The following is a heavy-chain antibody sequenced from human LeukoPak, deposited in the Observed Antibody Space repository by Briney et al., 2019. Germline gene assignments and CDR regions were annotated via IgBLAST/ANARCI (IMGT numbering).Heavy chain of an antibody. CDR3: ARARLCSSTSCHANSNWFDP. CDR1: GGSISSGDYY. J-gene: IGHJ5*02. CDR2: IYYSGST. Sequence: PSETLSLTCTVSGGSISSGDYYWSWIRQPPGKGLEWIGDIYYSGSTYYNPSLKSRVTISVDTSKNQFSLKLSSVTAADTAVYYCARARLCSSTSCHANSNWFDPWGQGTLVTVSS. V-gene: IGHV4-30-4*08. D-gene: IGHD2-2*01.